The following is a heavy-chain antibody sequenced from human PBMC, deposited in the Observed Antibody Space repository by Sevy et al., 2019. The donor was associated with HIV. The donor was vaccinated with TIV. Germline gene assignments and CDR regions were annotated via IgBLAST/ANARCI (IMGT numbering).Heavy chain of an antibody. CDR1: GDSINNYY. CDR2: TSYSGTT. D-gene: IGHD2-2*02. J-gene: IGHJ4*02. Sequence: SETLSLTCSVSGDSINNYYWSWIRQPPGKGLEWIGYTSYSGTTNYSPSHKRRVDISVDTSIHQFSLKINSVTAADTAVYYCARLRWDVVDAPGATPGCYFDSWGQGILVTVSS. V-gene: IGHV4-59*12. CDR3: ARLRWDVVDAPGATPGCYFDS.